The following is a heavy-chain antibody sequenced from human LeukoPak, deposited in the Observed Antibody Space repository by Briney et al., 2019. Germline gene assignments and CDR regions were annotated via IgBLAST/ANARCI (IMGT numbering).Heavy chain of an antibody. CDR3: ARDRRQWLVLGNFDY. Sequence: GGSLRLSCAASGFTFSSYAMSWVRQAPGKGLEWVSAISGSGGSTYYADSVKGRFTISRDNSKNTLYLQMNSLRAEDTAVYYCARDRRQWLVLGNFDYWDQGTLVTVSS. D-gene: IGHD6-19*01. CDR2: ISGSGGST. V-gene: IGHV3-23*01. J-gene: IGHJ4*02. CDR1: GFTFSSYA.